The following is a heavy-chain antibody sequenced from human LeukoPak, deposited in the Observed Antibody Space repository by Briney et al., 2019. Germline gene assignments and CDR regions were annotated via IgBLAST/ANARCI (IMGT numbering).Heavy chain of an antibody. CDR1: GFTFSSYT. CDR3: VRLYDY. CDR2: VDGSGTTV. D-gene: IGHD2-8*01. J-gene: IGHJ4*02. Sequence: PGGSLRLACAASGFTFSSYTMHWVRQAPGKELEGVSYVDGSGTTVYYADAVRGRFTISRDNAKNSLYLQMNSLRAEDTAVYYCVRLYDYWGQGTLVTVSS. V-gene: IGHV3-48*03.